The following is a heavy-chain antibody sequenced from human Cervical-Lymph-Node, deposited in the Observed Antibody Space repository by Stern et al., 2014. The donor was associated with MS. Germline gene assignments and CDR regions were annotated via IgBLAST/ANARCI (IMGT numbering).Heavy chain of an antibody. CDR1: GFSFSNHG. CDR3: ARADGTVGSDY. CDR2: IWYDGSKK. D-gene: IGHD4-11*01. J-gene: IGHJ4*02. V-gene: IGHV3-33*01. Sequence: DQLVESGGGVVQPGRSLRLSCAASGFSFSNHGMHWVRQAPGKGLEWVAVIWYDGSKKDYADSVKGRFTISRDSSKNTVYLQMNSLRVEDTAMYYCARADGTVGSDYWGQGTLVNVSS.